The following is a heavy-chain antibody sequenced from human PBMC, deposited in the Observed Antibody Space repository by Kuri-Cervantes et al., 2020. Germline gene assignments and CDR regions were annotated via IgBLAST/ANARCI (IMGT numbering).Heavy chain of an antibody. CDR2: ISGSGGST. Sequence: GGSLRLSCAASGFTFSDYYLSWIRQAPGKGLEWVSAISGSGGSTYYADSVKGRFTISRDNSKNTLYLQMNSLRAEDTAVYYCARGRQGSGSYYFHNWFDPWGQGTLVTVSS. CDR1: GFTFSDYY. J-gene: IGHJ5*02. CDR3: ARGRQGSGSYYFHNWFDP. D-gene: IGHD3-10*01. V-gene: IGHV3-23*01.